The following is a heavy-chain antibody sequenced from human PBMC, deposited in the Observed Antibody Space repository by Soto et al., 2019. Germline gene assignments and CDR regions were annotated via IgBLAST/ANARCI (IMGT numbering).Heavy chain of an antibody. D-gene: IGHD2-15*01. CDR3: ARRGSGSYYDY. CDR2: ISGSGGST. J-gene: IGHJ4*02. Sequence: EVQLLESGGGLVQPGGSLRLSCAASGFTFSSYAMRWVRQAPVKGLEWVSAISGSGGSTYYADSVKGRFTISRDNSKNPLYLQTNSLRAEDTAVYYCARRGSGSYYDYWGQGTLVTVSS. CDR1: GFTFSSYA. V-gene: IGHV3-23*01.